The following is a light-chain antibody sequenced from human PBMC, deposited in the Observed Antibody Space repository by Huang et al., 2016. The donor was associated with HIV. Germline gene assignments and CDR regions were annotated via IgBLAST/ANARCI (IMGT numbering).Light chain of an antibody. V-gene: IGKV3-20*01. CDR1: QSVSSRS. CDR2: GAS. J-gene: IGKJ4*01. Sequence: EIVLTQSPGTRSLSPGERATLSCRASQSVSSRSLAWYQQKPGQAPRLLIYGASSRATGIPDRFSGSGSGTYFTLTISRLEPEDFAVYYCQLYRGSLTFGGGTKVEIK. CDR3: QLYRGSLT.